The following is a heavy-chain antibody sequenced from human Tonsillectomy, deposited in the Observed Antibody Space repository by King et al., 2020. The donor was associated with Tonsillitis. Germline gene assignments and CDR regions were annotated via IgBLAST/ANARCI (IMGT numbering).Heavy chain of an antibody. D-gene: IGHD6-19*01. J-gene: IGHJ4*02. CDR3: AKDGHSSGWYYFDY. V-gene: IGHV3-23*04. Sequence: VQLVESGGGLVQPGGSLRLSCAASGFTFSSYAMSWVRQAPGKGLEGVSGISNSGGNTYYADSVKGRFTISRDNSKNTLYLQMNSLRAGDTAAYSCAKDGHSSGWYYFDYWGQGTLVTVSS. CDR1: GFTFSSYA. CDR2: ISNSGGNT.